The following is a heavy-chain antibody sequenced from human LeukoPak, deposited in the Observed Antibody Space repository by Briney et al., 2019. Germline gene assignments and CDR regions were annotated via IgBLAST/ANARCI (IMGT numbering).Heavy chain of an antibody. D-gene: IGHD3-10*02. CDR2: IYSGGNT. CDR3: AELGITMIGGV. CDR1: GFTVSSNY. Sequence: PGGSLRLSCAASGFTVSSNYMTWVRQAPGKGLEWVSVIYSGGNTYYADSVKGRFTISRDNAKNSLYLQMNSLGAEDTAVYYCAELGITMIGGVWGKGTTVTISS. J-gene: IGHJ6*04. V-gene: IGHV3-66*01.